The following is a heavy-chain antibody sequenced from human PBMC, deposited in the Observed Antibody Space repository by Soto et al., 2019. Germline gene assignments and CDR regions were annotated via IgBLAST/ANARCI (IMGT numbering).Heavy chain of an antibody. V-gene: IGHV3-11*01. Sequence: QVQLVESGGGLVKPGGSLRLSCAASGFTFSDYSMNWLRQAPGKGLAGVSYISSIGNTIYYADSVKGRFTISRDTANNSLHLQMNSLRADATAVYFCARGSIGFLKVCWFDPWGQGTLVTVSS. CDR3: ARGSIGFLKVCWFDP. D-gene: IGHD6-25*01. CDR1: GFTFSDYS. J-gene: IGHJ5*02. CDR2: ISSIGNTI.